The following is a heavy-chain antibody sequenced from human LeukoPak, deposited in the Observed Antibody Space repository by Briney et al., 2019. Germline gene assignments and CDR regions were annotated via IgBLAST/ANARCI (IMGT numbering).Heavy chain of an antibody. J-gene: IGHJ4*02. CDR3: ATYSGAHHKTFDD. D-gene: IGHD1-26*01. CDR1: GFTVSNKY. V-gene: IGHV3-53*01. CDR2: IYSDGRT. Sequence: PGGSLRLSCAASGFTVSNKYMTWVRQAPGKGLEWVSLIYSDGRTYYADSVKGRCTISRDNSKNTLYLQMSSLRAEDTAVYYCATYSGAHHKTFDDWGQGTLVTVSS.